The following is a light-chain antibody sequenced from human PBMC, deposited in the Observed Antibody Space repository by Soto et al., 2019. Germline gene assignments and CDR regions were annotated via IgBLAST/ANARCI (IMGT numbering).Light chain of an antibody. J-gene: IGKJ1*01. CDR1: QSLLHSSGYYY. Sequence: DIVMTHSPLSLPLTPGEPASISCRSSQSLLHSSGYYYLDWYLQKPGQSPQLLIYLSSIRASGVPDRFSGRGSGTEFTLKISRVEAEYVGVCYCMRALNRLRMVGERTKVEF. CDR3: MRALNRLRM. CDR2: LSS. V-gene: IGKV2-28*01.